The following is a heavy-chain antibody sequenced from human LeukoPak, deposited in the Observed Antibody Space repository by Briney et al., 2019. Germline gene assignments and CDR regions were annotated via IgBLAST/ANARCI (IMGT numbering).Heavy chain of an antibody. CDR2: ISGSGGST. Sequence: GGSLRLSCAASGFTFSNYGMTWVRQAPGKGLEWVSTISGSGGSTDYADSVKGRFTISRDNSKNTLYLQMNSLRAEDTAVYYCAKRDGVFWGQGTLVTVSS. V-gene: IGHV3-23*01. J-gene: IGHJ4*02. CDR3: AKRDGVF. CDR1: GFTFSNYG. D-gene: IGHD2-8*01.